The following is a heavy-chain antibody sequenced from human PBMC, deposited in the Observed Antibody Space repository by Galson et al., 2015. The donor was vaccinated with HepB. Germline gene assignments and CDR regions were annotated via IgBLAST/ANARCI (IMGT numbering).Heavy chain of an antibody. CDR3: ARNSGYSSS. D-gene: IGHD6-13*01. J-gene: IGHJ4*02. CDR2: ISSSGSTI. Sequence: SLRLSCAASGFTFSSYEMNWVRQAPGKGLEWVSYISSSGSTIYYADSVKGRFTISRDNAKSSLYLQMNSLRAEDTAVYYCARNSGYSSSWGQGTLVTVSS. V-gene: IGHV3-48*03. CDR1: GFTFSSYE.